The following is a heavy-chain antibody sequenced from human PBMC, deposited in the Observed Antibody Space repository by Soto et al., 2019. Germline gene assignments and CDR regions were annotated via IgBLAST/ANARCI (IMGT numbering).Heavy chain of an antibody. CDR3: ARHPSSIFGVVPAMGGWFDP. D-gene: IGHD3-3*01. Sequence: QLQLQESGPGLVKPSETLSLTCTVSGGSISSSSYYWGWIRQPPGKGLEWIGSIDYRGSTYYNPSLKSRVTISVDTSMNHFHLKLRSVTVADTAVYYCARHPSSIFGVVPAMGGWFDPWGLGTLVTVSS. V-gene: IGHV4-39*01. CDR2: IDYRGST. J-gene: IGHJ5*02. CDR1: GGSISSSSYY.